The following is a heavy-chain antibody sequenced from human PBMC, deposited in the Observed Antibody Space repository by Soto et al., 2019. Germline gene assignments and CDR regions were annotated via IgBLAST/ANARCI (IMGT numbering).Heavy chain of an antibody. V-gene: IGHV4-31*03. D-gene: IGHD3-22*01. CDR3: ARGDSGYYDSSGYYSY. CDR2: IYYSGSS. Sequence: QVQLQESGPGLVKPSQTLSLTCTVSGGSISSGGYYWSWIRQHPGKGLEWIGYIYYSGSSYYNPSLKSRVTISVDTSKNQFSLKLSSVTAADTAVYYCARGDSGYYDSSGYYSYWGQGTLVTVSS. J-gene: IGHJ4*02. CDR1: GGSISSGGYY.